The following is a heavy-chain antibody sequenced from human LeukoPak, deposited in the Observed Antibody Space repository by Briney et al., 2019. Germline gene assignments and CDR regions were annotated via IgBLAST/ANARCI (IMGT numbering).Heavy chain of an antibody. CDR3: AGGYYYDSSGYNHFDY. J-gene: IGHJ4*02. V-gene: IGHV4-30-2*01. D-gene: IGHD3-22*01. Sequence: KPSQTLSLTCAVSGGSISSGGYSWSRIRQPPGKGLEWIGYIYHSGSTYYNPSLKSRVTISVDRSKNQFSLKLSSVTAADTAVYYCAGGYYYDSSGYNHFDYWGQGTLVTVSS. CDR2: IYHSGST. CDR1: GGSISSGGYS.